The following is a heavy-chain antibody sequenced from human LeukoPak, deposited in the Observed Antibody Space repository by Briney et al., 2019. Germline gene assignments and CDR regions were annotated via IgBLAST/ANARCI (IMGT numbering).Heavy chain of an antibody. J-gene: IGHJ4*02. CDR2: INPSGGST. D-gene: IGHD3-10*01. CDR3: ARDLLKLREGPPNGGEFDY. V-gene: IGHV1-46*01. CDR1: GYTFTSYY. Sequence: ASVKVSCKASGYTFTSYYMHWVRQAPGQGLEWMGIINPSGGSTSYAQKFQGRVTMTRDTSTSTVYMELSSLRSEDTAVYYCARDLLKLREGPPNGGEFDYWGQGTPVTVSS.